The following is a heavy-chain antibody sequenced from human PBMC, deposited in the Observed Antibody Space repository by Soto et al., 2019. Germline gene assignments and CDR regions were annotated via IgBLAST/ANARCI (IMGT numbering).Heavy chain of an antibody. CDR2: IYPGDSDT. CDR1: GYSFTSYW. V-gene: IGHV5-51*01. J-gene: IGHJ3*02. D-gene: IGHD3-22*01. CDR3: AIPQYYYDSSGYYYPLYAFDI. Sequence: GESLKISCKGSGYSFTSYWIGWVRQMPGKGLEWMGIIYPGDSDTRYSPSFQGQVTISADKSISTAYLQWSSLKASDTAMYYCAIPQYYYDSSGYYYPLYAFDIWGQGTMVTVS.